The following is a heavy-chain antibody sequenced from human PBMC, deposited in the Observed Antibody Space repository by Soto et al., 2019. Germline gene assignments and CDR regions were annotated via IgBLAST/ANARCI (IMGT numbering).Heavy chain of an antibody. CDR3: ARVGIAVQDGMDV. J-gene: IGHJ6*02. CDR1: GFTFSSYA. CDR2: ISYDGSNK. V-gene: IGHV3-30-3*01. D-gene: IGHD6-19*01. Sequence: GGSLRLSCAASGFTFSSYAMHWVRQAPGKGLEWVAVISYDGSNKYYADSVKGRFTISRDNSKNTLYLQMNSLRAEDTAVYYCARVGIAVQDGMDVWGQGTTVTVSS.